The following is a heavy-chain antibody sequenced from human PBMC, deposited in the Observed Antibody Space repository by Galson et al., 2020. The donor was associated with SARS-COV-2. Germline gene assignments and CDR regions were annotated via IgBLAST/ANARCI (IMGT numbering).Heavy chain of an antibody. CDR2: FDPEDGET. D-gene: IGHD1-7*01. J-gene: IGHJ6*02. CDR3: ASSPSITGTTREKYYYYYGMDV. V-gene: IGHV1-24*01. CDR1: GYTLTELS. Sequence: ASVKVSCKVSGYTLTELSMHWVRQAPGKGLEWMGGFDPEDGETIYAQKFQGRVTMTEDTSTDTAYMELSSLRSEDTAVYYCASSPSITGTTREKYYYYYGMDVWGQGTTVTVSS.